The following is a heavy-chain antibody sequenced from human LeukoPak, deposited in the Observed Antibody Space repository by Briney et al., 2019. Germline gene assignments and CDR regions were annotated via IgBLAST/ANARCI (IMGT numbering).Heavy chain of an antibody. D-gene: IGHD4-17*01. CDR3: AKDATTVTTIDPYYFDY. Sequence: PGGSLRLSCAASGFTFSSYSMNWVRQAPGKGPEWVSSISSSSSYIYYADSVKGRFTISRDNAKNTLYLQMNSLRAEDTAVYYCAKDATTVTTIDPYYFDYWGQGTLVTVSS. CDR1: GFTFSSYS. CDR2: ISSSSSYI. V-gene: IGHV3-21*01. J-gene: IGHJ4*02.